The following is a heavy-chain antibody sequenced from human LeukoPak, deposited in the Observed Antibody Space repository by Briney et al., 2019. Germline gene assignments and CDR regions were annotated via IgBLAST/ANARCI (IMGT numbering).Heavy chain of an antibody. CDR1: GFTFSSYA. Sequence: GGSLRLSCAASGFTFSSYAMHWVRQAPGKGLEWVAVISYDGSNKYYADSVKGRFTISRDNSKNTLYLQMNSLRAEDTAVYYCARDGVPAAKSSYYYYGMDVWGQGTTVTVSS. V-gene: IGHV3-30-3*01. CDR2: ISYDGSNK. CDR3: ARDGVPAAKSSYYYYGMDV. J-gene: IGHJ6*02. D-gene: IGHD2-2*01.